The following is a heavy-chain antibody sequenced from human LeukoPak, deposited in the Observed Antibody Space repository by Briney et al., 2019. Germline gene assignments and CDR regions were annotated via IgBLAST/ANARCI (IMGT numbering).Heavy chain of an antibody. J-gene: IGHJ5*02. CDR1: GFTFSSYG. CDR3: ARGLRFLEDRGRP. V-gene: IGHV3-30*02. Sequence: GGSLRLSCAASGFTFSSYGMHWVRQAPGKGLEWVAFIRYDGSNKYYADSVKGRFTISKDNSKNTLYLQMNSLRAEDTAVYYCARGLRFLEDRGRPWGQRTLVTVSS. CDR2: IRYDGSNK. D-gene: IGHD3-3*01.